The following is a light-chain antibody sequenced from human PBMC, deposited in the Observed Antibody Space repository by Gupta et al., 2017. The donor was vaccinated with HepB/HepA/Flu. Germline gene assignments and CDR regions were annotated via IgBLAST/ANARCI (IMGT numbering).Light chain of an antibody. CDR2: DVR. V-gene: IGLV2-14*03. CDR3: SSYTSSTTLV. CDR1: SSDIGGHNY. Sequence: QSVLTQPASVSGSPGQSITISCTGTSSDIGGHNYVYWYQQHPGKAPKVMIYDVRNRPSGVADRFSGSKAGNTATLTISGLQTEDEADYYCSSYTSSTTLVFGGGTKLTVL. J-gene: IGLJ3*02.